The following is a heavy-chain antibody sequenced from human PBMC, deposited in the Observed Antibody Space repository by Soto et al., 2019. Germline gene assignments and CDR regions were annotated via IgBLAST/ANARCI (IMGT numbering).Heavy chain of an antibody. V-gene: IGHV3-21*01. J-gene: IGHJ3*01. CDR1: GFTFNSYS. Sequence: PGGSLRLSCAASGFTFNSYSVNWSRQAPGKGLEWVASISSGSVYIDFADSVKGRFTISRDDVTNSVSLQMDSLRVEDTGIYYCARYDAFKAFDLWGQGTMVTVSS. D-gene: IGHD1-1*01. CDR3: ARYDAFKAFDL. CDR2: ISSGSVYI.